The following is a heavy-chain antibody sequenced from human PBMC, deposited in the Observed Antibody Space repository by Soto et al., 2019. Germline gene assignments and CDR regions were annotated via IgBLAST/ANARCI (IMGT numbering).Heavy chain of an antibody. Sequence: EVQLVQSGGGLVQPGGSLRLSCAGSGFSFNSFWMTWVRQAPGEGLEWVAYIKQDGSQKYYVDSVQGRFTISRDNAKNSLYRQMNSRRAEDTAVYYGARRGSSYGLPPTGWFDPWGRGTLVPSPQ. J-gene: IGHJ5*02. V-gene: IGHV3-7*01. CDR2: IKQDGSQK. CDR3: ARRGSSYGLPPTGWFDP. CDR1: GFSFNSFW. D-gene: IGHD5-18*01.